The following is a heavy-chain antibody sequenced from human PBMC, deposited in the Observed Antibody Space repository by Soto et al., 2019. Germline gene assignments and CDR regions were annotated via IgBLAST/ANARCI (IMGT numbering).Heavy chain of an antibody. CDR3: ARGGGEDNYFGP. CDR1: RGSINSGGYY. V-gene: IGHV4-31*03. J-gene: IGHJ5*02. D-gene: IGHD3-16*01. CDR2: VFHSGST. Sequence: SETLSLTCTVSRGSINSGGYYWHWIRQHPGKGLEWIGYVFHSGSTYYNPSFRSRVTTSMDTSKNQFSLNLSSVTASDTAIYYCARGGGEDNYFGPWGQGTLVTVSS.